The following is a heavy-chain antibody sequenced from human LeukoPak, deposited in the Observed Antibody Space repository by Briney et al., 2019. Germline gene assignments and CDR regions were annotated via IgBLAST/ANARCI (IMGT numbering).Heavy chain of an antibody. V-gene: IGHV4-34*01. CDR1: GGSFTSNY. CDR3: SRLPDP. CDR2: IYHSGST. J-gene: IGHJ5*02. Sequence: PSETLSLTCAVYGGSFTSNYWSWIRQPPGKGLEWIGEIYHSGSTNYNPSLKSRVTISVDKSKNQFSLKLSSVTAADTAVYYCSRLPDPWGQGTLVTVSS.